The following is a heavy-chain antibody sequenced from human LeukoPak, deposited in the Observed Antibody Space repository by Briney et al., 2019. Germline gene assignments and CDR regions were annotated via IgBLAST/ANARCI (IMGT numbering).Heavy chain of an antibody. J-gene: IGHJ6*02. CDR1: GFTSIDYY. CDR2: ISSSGSAI. Sequence: PGGSLRLSSAASGFTSIDYYMGWIRQAPGKGREWVSYISSSGSAIYYADSVRGRFTISRDNAKNSLYLQMNRLRVEDTAVYYCARGHYGLDVWGQGTTVTVS. CDR3: ARGHYGLDV. V-gene: IGHV3-11*01.